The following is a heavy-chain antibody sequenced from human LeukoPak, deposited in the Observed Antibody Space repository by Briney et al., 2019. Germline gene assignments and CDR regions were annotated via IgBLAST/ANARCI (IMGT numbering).Heavy chain of an antibody. CDR1: GGSLSSGGSY. J-gene: IGHJ6*02. CDR3: ARSPLEYVGGMDV. D-gene: IGHD1-26*01. V-gene: IGHV4-31*03. CDR2: IYYSGST. Sequence: PSQTLSLTCTVSGGSLSSGGSYWSWIRQHPGTGLEWIGYIYYSGSTYYNPSLKSRVTISVDTSKNQFSLKLSSVTAADTAVYYCARSPLEYVGGMDVWGQGTTVTVSS.